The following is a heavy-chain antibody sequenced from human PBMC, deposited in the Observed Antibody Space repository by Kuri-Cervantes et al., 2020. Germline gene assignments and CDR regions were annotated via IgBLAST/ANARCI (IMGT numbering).Heavy chain of an antibody. V-gene: IGHV3-48*02. CDR3: ARGRYCSAGSCYNYYYYYNMDV. CDR1: GFTFSSYS. J-gene: IGHJ6*03. D-gene: IGHD2-15*01. Sequence: GGSLRLSCAASGFTFSSYSMNWVRQAPGKGLEWVSYISSSSSTIYYADSVKGRFTISRDNAKNSLYLQMNSLRDEDTAVYYCARGRYCSAGSCYNYYYYYNMDVWGKGTTVTVSS. CDR2: ISSSSSTI.